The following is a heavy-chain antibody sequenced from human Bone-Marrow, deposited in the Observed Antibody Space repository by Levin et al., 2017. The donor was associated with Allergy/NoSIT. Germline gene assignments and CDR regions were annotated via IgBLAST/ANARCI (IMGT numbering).Heavy chain of an antibody. CDR3: ARALHPWVYYYGMDV. Sequence: GGSLRLSCAASGFTFSSYWMHWVRQAPGKGLVWVLRINSDGSSTSYADSVKGRFTISRDNAKNTLYLQMNSLRAEDTAVYYCARALHPWVYYYGMDVWGQGTTVTVSS. V-gene: IGHV3-74*01. CDR2: INSDGSST. CDR1: GFTFSSYW. D-gene: IGHD3-16*01. J-gene: IGHJ6*02.